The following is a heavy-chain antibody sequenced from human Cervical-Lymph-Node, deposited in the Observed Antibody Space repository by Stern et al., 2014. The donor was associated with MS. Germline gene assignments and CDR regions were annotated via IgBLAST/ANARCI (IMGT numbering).Heavy chain of an antibody. CDR3: ARVSISGYDFFDP. CDR1: GDSISNDRW. V-gene: IGHV4-4*02. Sequence: QLQLQESGPGLVKPSGTLSLTCGVSGDSISNDRWWSWVRQPPGKGLEWIGEIHHSETTNYNPSLKSRLTFSIDKSNNSFSMRLRSVTAADTAVYYCARVSISGYDFFDPWGQGTLVSVSS. CDR2: IHHSETT. D-gene: IGHD5-12*01. J-gene: IGHJ5*02.